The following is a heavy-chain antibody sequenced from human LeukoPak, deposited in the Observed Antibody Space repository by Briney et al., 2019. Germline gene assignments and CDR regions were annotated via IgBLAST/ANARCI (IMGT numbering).Heavy chain of an antibody. Sequence: PSETLSLTCTVSGTFIRGHYWSWIRQPPGKGLEWIGHIYSNGNILYNPFLKSRVTLSVDTFNNQFSLSLNFVTAADTAVYYCAGLHFASAEEFDPWGQGTLVTVSS. CDR1: GTFIRGHY. CDR2: IYSNGNI. V-gene: IGHV4-59*08. D-gene: IGHD1-14*01. CDR3: AGLHFASAEEFDP. J-gene: IGHJ5*02.